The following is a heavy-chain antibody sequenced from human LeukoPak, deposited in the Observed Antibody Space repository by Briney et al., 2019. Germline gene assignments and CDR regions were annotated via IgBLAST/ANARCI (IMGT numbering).Heavy chain of an antibody. V-gene: IGHV3-66*01. CDR1: GFTVSSNY. J-gene: IGHJ1*01. D-gene: IGHD4-11*01. CDR3: AKDLATVTPTRYFQH. Sequence: SGGSLRLSCAASGFTVSSNYMSWVRQAPGKGLEWVSVIYSGGSTYYADSVKGRFTISRDNSKNTLYLQMNSLRAEDTAVYYCAKDLATVTPTRYFQHWGQGTLVTVSS. CDR2: IYSGGST.